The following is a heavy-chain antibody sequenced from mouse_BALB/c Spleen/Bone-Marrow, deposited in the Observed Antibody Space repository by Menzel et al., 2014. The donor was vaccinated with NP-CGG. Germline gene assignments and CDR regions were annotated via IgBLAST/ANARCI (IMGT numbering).Heavy chain of an antibody. CDR1: GFNIKDTY. Sequence: VQLKESGAELVKPGASVKLSCTASGFNIKDTYMHWVKQRPEQGLERIGRIDPANGNTKYDPKFQGKATITADTSSNTAYLQLSSLTSEDTAVYYCARRGYYGNYYYAMDYWGQGTSVTVSS. D-gene: IGHD2-1*01. CDR3: ARRGYYGNYYYAMDY. CDR2: IDPANGNT. V-gene: IGHV14-3*02. J-gene: IGHJ4*01.